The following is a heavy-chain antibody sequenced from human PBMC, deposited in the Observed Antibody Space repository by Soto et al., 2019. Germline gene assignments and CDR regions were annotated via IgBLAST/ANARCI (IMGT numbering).Heavy chain of an antibody. CDR3: AILHSGWSIDY. CDR2: VNEDGSEK. CDR1: GFSFSGNW. Sequence: GGSLRLSCAASGFSFSGNWMTWVRQAPGKGLEWAANVNEDGSEKNYVDSVKGRFTISRDNAKNSLYLQVNSLTAADTAVYYCAILHSGWSIDYWGRGALVTVSS. D-gene: IGHD6-19*01. J-gene: IGHJ4*02. V-gene: IGHV3-7*03.